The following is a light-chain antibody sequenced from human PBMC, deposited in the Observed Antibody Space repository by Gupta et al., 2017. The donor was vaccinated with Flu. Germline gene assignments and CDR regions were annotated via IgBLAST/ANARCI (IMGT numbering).Light chain of an antibody. J-gene: IGLJ3*02. Sequence: NFVLPQPHSVSESPGKTVDISCTRSSGNIADNYVQWYQQRPGGVPTLVIDADDQRPSGVPDRFSGSIDGSSNSASLTISGLKTEDEADYYCQSFDTSSWVFGGGTKLTVL. CDR3: QSFDTSSWV. V-gene: IGLV6-57*03. CDR1: SGNIADNY. CDR2: ADD.